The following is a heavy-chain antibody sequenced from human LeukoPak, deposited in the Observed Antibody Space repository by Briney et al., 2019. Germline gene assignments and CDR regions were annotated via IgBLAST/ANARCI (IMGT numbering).Heavy chain of an antibody. CDR3: ASDIAVAEAFDI. V-gene: IGHV1-2*04. D-gene: IGHD6-19*01. CDR2: INPNSGGT. J-gene: IGHJ3*02. Sequence: ASVKVSCKASGYTFTGYYMHWVRQAPGQGLEWMGWINPNSGGTNYAQKFQGWVTMTRDTSISTAYMELRSLRSDDTAVYYCASDIAVAEAFDIWGQGTMVTVSS. CDR1: GYTFTGYY.